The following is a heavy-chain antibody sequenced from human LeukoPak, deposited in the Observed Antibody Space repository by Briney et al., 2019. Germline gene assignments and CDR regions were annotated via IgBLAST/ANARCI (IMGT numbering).Heavy chain of an antibody. J-gene: IGHJ6*03. CDR3: ARGRYCSSTSCSRDYYYMDV. Sequence: GASVKVSCKASGYTFTGYYMHWVRQAPGQGLEWMGWINPNSGGTNYAQKFQGRVTMTRDTSIRTAYMELSRLRFDDTAVYYCARGRYCSSTSCSRDYYYMDVWGKGTTVTVSS. V-gene: IGHV1-2*02. D-gene: IGHD2-2*01. CDR1: GYTFTGYY. CDR2: INPNSGGT.